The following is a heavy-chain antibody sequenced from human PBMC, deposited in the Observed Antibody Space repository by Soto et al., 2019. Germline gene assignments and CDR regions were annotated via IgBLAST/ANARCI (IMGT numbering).Heavy chain of an antibody. Sequence: PGESLKISCKGSGYSFTSYWIGWVRQMPGKGLEWMGIIYPGDSDTRYSPSFQGQVTISADKSISTAYLQWSSLKASDTAMYYCSSLTYYYDSSGPVPDAFDIWGQGTMVTVS. J-gene: IGHJ3*02. CDR1: GYSFTSYW. CDR3: SSLTYYYDSSGPVPDAFDI. D-gene: IGHD3-22*01. V-gene: IGHV5-51*01. CDR2: IYPGDSDT.